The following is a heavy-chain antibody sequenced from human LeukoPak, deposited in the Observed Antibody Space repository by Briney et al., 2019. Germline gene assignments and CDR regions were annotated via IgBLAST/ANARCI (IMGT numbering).Heavy chain of an antibody. D-gene: IGHD1-26*01. Sequence: GASVKVSCKASGYTFTSYAIHWVRQAPGQRLEWMGWINAGNGNTKYSQKFQGRVTITRDTSASTAYMELSSLRSEDTAVYYCARNGGATEFYFDYWGQGTLVTVSS. CDR2: INAGNGNT. CDR1: GYTFTSYA. CDR3: ARNGGATEFYFDY. V-gene: IGHV1-3*01. J-gene: IGHJ4*02.